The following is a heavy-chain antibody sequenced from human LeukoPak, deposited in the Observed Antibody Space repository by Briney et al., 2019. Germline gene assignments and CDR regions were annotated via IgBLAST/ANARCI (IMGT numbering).Heavy chain of an antibody. CDR2: INHSGST. D-gene: IGHD2-21*02. V-gene: IGHV4-34*01. CDR1: GGSFSGYY. Sequence: SETLSLTCAVYGGSFSGYYWSWIRQPPGKGLEWIGEINHSGSTNYNPSLKSRVTISVDTSKNQFSLKLSSVTAADTAVYYCARGQGDWGPRRDWFDPWGRGTLVTVSS. CDR3: ARGQGDWGPRRDWFDP. J-gene: IGHJ5*02.